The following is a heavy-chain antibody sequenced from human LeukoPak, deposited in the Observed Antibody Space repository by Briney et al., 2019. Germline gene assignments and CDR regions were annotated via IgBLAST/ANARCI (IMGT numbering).Heavy chain of an antibody. CDR3: AKESGYDVDLEY. CDR2: ISSNGYYI. J-gene: IGHJ4*02. V-gene: IGHV3-21*01. CDR1: GFTFRSYT. D-gene: IGHD5-12*01. Sequence: GGSLRLSCGASGFTFRSYTMTWVRQAPGKGLEYVSSISSNGYYIYYAYSVKGRFTISRDNAKNTVYLQMSSLRAEDTAVYYCAKESGYDVDLEYWGQGALVTVSS.